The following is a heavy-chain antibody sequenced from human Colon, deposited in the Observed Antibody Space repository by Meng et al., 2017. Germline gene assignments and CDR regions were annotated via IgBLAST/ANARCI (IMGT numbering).Heavy chain of an antibody. D-gene: IGHD3-10*01. Sequence: GESLKISCTASGFTFGDYAMSWARQVPGKGLEWVSFIRSKAYGGTIEYAASVKGRFTISRDDSKSIAYLQMNSVKTEDTAVYYCIRGQRGDYWGQGTLVTVSS. CDR2: IRSKAYGGTI. V-gene: IGHV3-49*04. J-gene: IGHJ4*02. CDR1: GFTFGDYA. CDR3: IRGQRGDY.